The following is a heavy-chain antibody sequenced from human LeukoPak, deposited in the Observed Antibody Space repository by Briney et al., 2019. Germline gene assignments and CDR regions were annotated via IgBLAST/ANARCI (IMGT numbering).Heavy chain of an antibody. CDR1: GGSISSYY. Sequence: SETLSLTCTVSGGSISSYYWSWIRQPPGKGLEWIGYIYYSGSTNYNPSLKSRVTISVDTSKNQFSLKLSSVTAADTAVYYCARQEWELSGFDYWGQGTLVTVSS. J-gene: IGHJ4*02. CDR3: ARQEWELSGFDY. CDR2: IYYSGST. V-gene: IGHV4-59*08. D-gene: IGHD1-26*01.